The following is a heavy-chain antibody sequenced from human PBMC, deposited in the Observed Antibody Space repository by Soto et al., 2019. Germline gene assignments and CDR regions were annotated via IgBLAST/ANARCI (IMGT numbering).Heavy chain of an antibody. Sequence: GGSLRLSCAASGFTFSSYAMSWVRQAPGKGLEWVSAISGSGGSTYYADSVKGRFTISRDNSKNTLYLQMNSLRAEDTAVYYCAKDSSSWHNNWFDPWAREPWSPSPQ. CDR2: ISGSGGST. CDR1: GFTFSSYA. J-gene: IGHJ5*02. V-gene: IGHV3-23*01. CDR3: AKDSSSWHNNWFDP. D-gene: IGHD6-13*01.